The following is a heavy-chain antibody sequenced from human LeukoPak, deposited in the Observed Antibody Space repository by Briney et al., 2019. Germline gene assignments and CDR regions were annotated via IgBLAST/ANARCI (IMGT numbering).Heavy chain of an antibody. D-gene: IGHD1-26*01. CDR3: ASVRNWGSGSFGFDY. V-gene: IGHV1-69*05. CDR2: IIPIFGTA. CDR1: GGTFSSYA. Sequence: APVKVSCKASGGTFSSYAISWVRQAPGQGLEWMGRIIPIFGTANYAQKFQGRVTITTDESTSTAYMELSSLRSEDTAVYYCASVRNWGSGSFGFDYWGQGTLVTVSS. J-gene: IGHJ4*02.